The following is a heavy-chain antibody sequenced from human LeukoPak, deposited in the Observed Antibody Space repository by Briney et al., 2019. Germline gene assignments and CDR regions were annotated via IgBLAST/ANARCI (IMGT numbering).Heavy chain of an antibody. CDR3: AKDQGRAPLPYYFDY. V-gene: IGHV3-23*01. CDR2: ISGSGGST. Sequence: GGSLRPSCAASGFTFSSYAMSWVRQAPGKGLEWVSAISGSGGSTYYADSVKGRFTISRDNSKNTLYLQMDSLRAEDTAVYYCAKDQGRAPLPYYFDYWGQGTLVTVSS. J-gene: IGHJ4*02. D-gene: IGHD1-26*01. CDR1: GFTFSSYA.